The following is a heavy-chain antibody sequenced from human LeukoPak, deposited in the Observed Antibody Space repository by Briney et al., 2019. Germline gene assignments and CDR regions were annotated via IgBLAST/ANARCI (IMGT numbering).Heavy chain of an antibody. CDR2: LGTDGTYT. CDR3: VRDPSNSGNWFDL. V-gene: IGHV3-74*01. D-gene: IGHD4-11*01. CDR1: GVNLRDYW. J-gene: IGHJ5*02. Sequence: PGGSLRLSCAASGVNLRDYWMHWVRQAPGKGLVWVSRLGTDGTYTNYADSVTGRSTISRDNAKNTLYLQMDSLRAEDTSFYYCVRDPSNSGNWFDLWGQGTLVTVSS.